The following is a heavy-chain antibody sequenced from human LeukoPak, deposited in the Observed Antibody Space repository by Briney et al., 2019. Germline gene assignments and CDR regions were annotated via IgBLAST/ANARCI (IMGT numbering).Heavy chain of an antibody. Sequence: GGSLRLSCAASGFTFSSYGMHWVRQAPGKGLEWVAFIRYDGSNKYYADSVKGRFTISRDNSKNTLYLQMNSLRAEDTAVYYCAKWNVAAAGTPDYWGQGTLVTVSS. CDR2: IRYDGSNK. CDR1: GFTFSSYG. D-gene: IGHD6-13*01. J-gene: IGHJ4*02. CDR3: AKWNVAAAGTPDY. V-gene: IGHV3-30*02.